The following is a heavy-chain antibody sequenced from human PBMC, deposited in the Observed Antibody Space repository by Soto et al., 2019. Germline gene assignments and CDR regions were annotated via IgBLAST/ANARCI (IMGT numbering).Heavy chain of an antibody. D-gene: IGHD4-17*01. CDR1: GYTFTSYY. Sequence: ASVKVSCKTSGYTFTSYYMHWVRQAPGQGLEWMGIINPSGGSTSHAQKFLGRVTMTKDTSTSTLYMELSSLRSEDMAVYYCARYAAYGDYQDYFDYWGQGTMVIASS. V-gene: IGHV1-46*01. CDR3: ARYAAYGDYQDYFDY. CDR2: INPSGGST. J-gene: IGHJ4*02.